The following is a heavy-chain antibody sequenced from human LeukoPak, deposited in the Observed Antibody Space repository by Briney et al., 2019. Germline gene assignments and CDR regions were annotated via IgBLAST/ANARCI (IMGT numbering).Heavy chain of an antibody. Sequence: SVKVSCKASGGTFSSYAISWVRQAPGQGLEWMGGIIPIFGTANYAQKFQGRVTITADESTSTAYMELSSLRSEDTAVYYCARDRYSSGWYAAGDYYYYGMDVWGQGTTVTVSS. CDR3: ARDRYSSGWYAAGDYYYYGMDV. V-gene: IGHV1-69*01. CDR1: GGTFSSYA. D-gene: IGHD6-19*01. CDR2: IIPIFGTA. J-gene: IGHJ6*02.